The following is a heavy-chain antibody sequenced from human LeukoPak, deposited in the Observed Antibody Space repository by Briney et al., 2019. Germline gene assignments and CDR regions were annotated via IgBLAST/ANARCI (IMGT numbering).Heavy chain of an antibody. CDR3: ARGRVGATDYYYYYMDV. CDR2: IIPIFGTA. CDR1: GGTFSSYA. Sequence: SVKVSCKASGGTFSSYAISWVRQAPGQGLEWMGGIIPIFGTANYAQKFQGRVTITADKSTSTAYMELSSLRSEDTAVYYCARGRVGATDYYYYYMDVWGKGTTVTVSS. J-gene: IGHJ6*03. V-gene: IGHV1-69*06. D-gene: IGHD1-26*01.